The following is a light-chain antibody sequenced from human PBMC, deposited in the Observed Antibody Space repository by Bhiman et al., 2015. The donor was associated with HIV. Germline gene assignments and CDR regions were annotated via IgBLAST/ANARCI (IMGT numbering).Light chain of an antibody. J-gene: IGLJ1*01. Sequence: QSVLTQPPSVSGAPGQRVTISCTGSSSNIGAGYDVHWYQHLPGTAPKLLIYGNNIRPSGVPDRFSGSKSGNTASLTVSGLQAEDEGDYYCSSYAASDTYIFGTGTKVTVL. CDR1: SSNIGAGYD. V-gene: IGLV1-40*01. CDR3: SSYAASDTYI. CDR2: GNN.